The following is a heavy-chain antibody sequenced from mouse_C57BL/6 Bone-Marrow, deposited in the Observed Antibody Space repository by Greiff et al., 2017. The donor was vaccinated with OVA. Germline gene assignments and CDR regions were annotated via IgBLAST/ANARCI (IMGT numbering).Heavy chain of an antibody. CDR2: INPSSGYT. J-gene: IGHJ4*01. Sequence: VQLQQSGAELAKPGASVKLSCKASGYTFTSYWMHWVKQRPGQGLEWIGYINPSSGYTKYNQKFKDKATLTADKSSSTAYMQLSSLTYEDSAVYDCASYYYGSSLYAMDYWGQGTSVTVSS. D-gene: IGHD1-1*01. CDR3: ASYYYGSSLYAMDY. CDR1: GYTFTSYW. V-gene: IGHV1-7*01.